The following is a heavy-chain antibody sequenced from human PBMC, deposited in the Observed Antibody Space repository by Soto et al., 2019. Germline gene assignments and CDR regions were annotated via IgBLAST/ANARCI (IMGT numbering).Heavy chain of an antibody. CDR3: ATSWQYCRSTCPVAF. J-gene: IGHJ4*02. CDR2: ISGSGDST. V-gene: IGHV3-23*01. D-gene: IGHD2-15*01. Sequence: QFLESGGGLGQPGGSLRLSCAASGFSFSTYAMIWDRQAPGKGLEWVSIISGSGDSTYYADSVKGRFTISRDNSKNTVYLQMKSLRVDDTAVYYCATSWQYCRSTCPVAFWGQGTLVTVSS. CDR1: GFSFSTYA.